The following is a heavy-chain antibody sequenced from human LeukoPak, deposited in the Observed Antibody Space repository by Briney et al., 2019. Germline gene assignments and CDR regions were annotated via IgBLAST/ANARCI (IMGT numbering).Heavy chain of an antibody. CDR2: IYYSGNT. D-gene: IGHD3-9*01. CDR3: ARLCPRDLLTEDYFDY. CDR1: GGSISSSTYF. Sequence: SETLSLTCTVSGGSISSSTYFWAWIRQPAGKGLEWIGSIYYSGNTDYNPSLKSRVTISIDTSKNQFSLELRSVTAADTAVYYCARLCPRDLLTEDYFDYWGQGTLVTVSS. J-gene: IGHJ4*02. V-gene: IGHV4-39*01.